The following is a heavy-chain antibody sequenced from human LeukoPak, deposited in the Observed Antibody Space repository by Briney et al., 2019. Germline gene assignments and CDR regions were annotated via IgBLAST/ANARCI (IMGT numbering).Heavy chain of an antibody. Sequence: GGSLRLSCAASGFTFSSYGMHWVRQAPGKGLEWEAFIRYDGSNKYYADSVKGRFTISRDNSKNTLYLQMNSLRAEDTAVYYCAKDLRGIAAAGTGYYFDYWGQGTLVTVSS. CDR3: AKDLRGIAAAGTGYYFDY. J-gene: IGHJ4*02. CDR1: GFTFSSYG. CDR2: IRYDGSNK. V-gene: IGHV3-30*02. D-gene: IGHD6-13*01.